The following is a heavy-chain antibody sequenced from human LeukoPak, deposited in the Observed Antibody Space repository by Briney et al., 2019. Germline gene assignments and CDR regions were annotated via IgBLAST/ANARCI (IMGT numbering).Heavy chain of an antibody. CDR3: AKVRGYCSSTSCYTPYYFDY. Sequence: PGGSLRLSCEASGSTFDNYAMSWVRQAPGKGLEWVSTIGISAGSTYYADAVKGRFTISRDNSKKTVILQMNRLRVEDTAVYYCAKVRGYCSSTSCYTPYYFDYWGQGTLVTVSS. D-gene: IGHD2-2*02. CDR2: IGISAGST. V-gene: IGHV3-23*01. CDR1: GSTFDNYA. J-gene: IGHJ4*02.